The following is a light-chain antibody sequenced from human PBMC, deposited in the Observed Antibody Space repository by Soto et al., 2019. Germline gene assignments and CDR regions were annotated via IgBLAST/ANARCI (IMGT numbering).Light chain of an antibody. Sequence: DIQMTQSPSTLSASIGDRVTITCRASQSLRTWLAWYQQKPGKAPKLLIYDVSRLESGVPSRFSGSGSGTDFTLTISSLQPEDFATYYCQQSYSTPRTFGQGTKVDIK. CDR2: DVS. V-gene: IGKV1-39*01. CDR3: QQSYSTPRT. J-gene: IGKJ1*01. CDR1: QSLRTW.